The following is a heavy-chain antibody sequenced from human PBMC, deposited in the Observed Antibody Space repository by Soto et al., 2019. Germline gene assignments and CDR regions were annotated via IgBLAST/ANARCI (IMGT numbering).Heavy chain of an antibody. V-gene: IGHV3-30*18. J-gene: IGHJ6*02. D-gene: IGHD2-15*01. CDR2: ISYDGSNK. CDR3: AKDFRYIVVGGGMDV. CDR1: GFTFSSYG. Sequence: QVQLVESGGGVVQPGRSLRLSCAASGFTFSSYGMHWVRQAPGKGLEWVAVISYDGSNKYYADSVKGRFTISRDNSKNTLYLQMNSLRAEDTAVYYCAKDFRYIVVGGGMDVWGQGTTVTVSS.